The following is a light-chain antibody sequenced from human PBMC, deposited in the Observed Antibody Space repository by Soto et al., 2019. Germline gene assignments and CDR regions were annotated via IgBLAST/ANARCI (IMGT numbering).Light chain of an antibody. Sequence: DIQMTQSPSSLSASVGDRVTITCRASQGIGTYLAWYQQKPGKVPKLLIYAASTLQSGVPSRFSGHGSRTYFTLSISSLQPEDVATYYFQNYNSAPCTFGQATKVPIK. CDR3: QNYNSAPCT. CDR2: AAS. CDR1: QGIGTY. J-gene: IGKJ1*01. V-gene: IGKV1-27*01.